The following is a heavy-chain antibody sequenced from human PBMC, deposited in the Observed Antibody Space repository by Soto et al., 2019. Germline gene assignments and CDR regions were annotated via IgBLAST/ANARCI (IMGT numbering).Heavy chain of an antibody. J-gene: IGHJ3*02. Sequence: QVQLVQSGAEVKKPGASVKVSCKASGYTFTSYGISWVRQAPGQGLEWVGWISAYNGNTNYAQKLQCRVTMTTDTSTSAAYMELRCVRSDDTAVYYCAIWDRQWLARDAFDIWGQGTMVTVSS. CDR3: AIWDRQWLARDAFDI. CDR2: ISAYNGNT. CDR1: GYTFTSYG. D-gene: IGHD6-19*01. V-gene: IGHV1-18*01.